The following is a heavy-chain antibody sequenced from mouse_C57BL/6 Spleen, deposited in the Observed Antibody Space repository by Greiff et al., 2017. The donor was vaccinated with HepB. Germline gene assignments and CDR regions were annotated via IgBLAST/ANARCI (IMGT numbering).Heavy chain of an antibody. Sequence: EVKVVESGGGLVKPGGSLKLSCAASGFTFSSYTMSWVRQTPEKRLEWVATIIGGGGNTYYPDSVKGRVTISRDNAKNTLYLQMSSLRSEYTALYYCARQNYYGSSYDYAMDYWGQGTSVTVSS. V-gene: IGHV5-9*01. J-gene: IGHJ4*01. CDR3: ARQNYYGSSYDYAMDY. CDR2: IIGGGGNT. CDR1: GFTFSSYT. D-gene: IGHD1-1*01.